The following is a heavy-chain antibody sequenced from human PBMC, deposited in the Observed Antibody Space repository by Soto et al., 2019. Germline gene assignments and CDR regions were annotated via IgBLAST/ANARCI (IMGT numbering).Heavy chain of an antibody. V-gene: IGHV3-30-3*01. D-gene: IGHD3-16*01. Sequence: QVQLVESGGGVVQPGRSLRLSCTASGFTLSTYAMHWVRQAPGKGLEWVAVIASDGTSKYYADSVKGRFTISRDHSKNTLYLQMNSLRAEDTAVYSCVRDGGSYWGQGTQVLVSS. CDR3: VRDGGSY. CDR1: GFTLSTYA. J-gene: IGHJ4*02. CDR2: IASDGTSK.